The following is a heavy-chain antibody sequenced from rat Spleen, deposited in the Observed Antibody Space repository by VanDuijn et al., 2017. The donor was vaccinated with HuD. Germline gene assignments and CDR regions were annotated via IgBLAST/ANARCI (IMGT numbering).Heavy chain of an antibody. J-gene: IGHJ2*01. V-gene: IGHV5S10*01. CDR3: ATPPRDYSSPFDY. CDR2: IIYDGIRT. D-gene: IGHD1-2*01. Sequence: EVKLVETGGGLVQPGRSLKLSCVASGFTFSDYNMAWVRQAPKKGLEWVATIIYDGIRTYYRDSVKGRFTISRDNAKSTLYLQMDNLRSEDTATYYCATPPRDYSSPFDYWGQGVMVTVSS. CDR1: GFTFSDYN.